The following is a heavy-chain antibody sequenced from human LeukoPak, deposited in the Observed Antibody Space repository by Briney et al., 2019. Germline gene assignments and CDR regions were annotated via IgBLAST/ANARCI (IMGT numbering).Heavy chain of an antibody. V-gene: IGHV3-30*18. CDR1: GFTFSSYG. J-gene: IGHJ2*01. CDR2: ISYDGSNK. CDR3: AKPFRGEDYWYFDL. Sequence: GGSLRLSCAASGFTFSSYGRHWVRQAPGKGLEWVAVISYDGSNKYYADSVKGRFTISRDNSKNTLYLQMNSLRAEDTAVYYCAKPFRGEDYWYFDLWGRGTLVTVSS. D-gene: IGHD3-10*01.